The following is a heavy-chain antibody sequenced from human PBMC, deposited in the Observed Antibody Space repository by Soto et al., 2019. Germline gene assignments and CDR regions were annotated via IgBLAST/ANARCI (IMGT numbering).Heavy chain of an antibody. CDR3: ARDKAITMVRGVIQFFDY. V-gene: IGHV1-69*13. D-gene: IGHD3-10*01. CDR1: GGTFSSYA. J-gene: IGHJ4*02. CDR2: IIPILGTA. Sequence: ASVKVSCKASGGTFSSYAISWVRQAPGQGLEWMGGIIPILGTANYAQKFQGRVKITADESMSTAYMELSSLKSEDTAVYYYARDKAITMVRGVIQFFDYWGQGTLVTVSS.